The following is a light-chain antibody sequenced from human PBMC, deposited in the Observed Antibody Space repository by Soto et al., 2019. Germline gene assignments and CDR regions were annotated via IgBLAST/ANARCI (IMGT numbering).Light chain of an antibody. CDR2: TNN. Sequence: QSVLTQPPSASATPGQRVTISCSGSNSNIGTNTVNWQQQLPGTAPRLLIYTNNQRPSGVPQRFSGSKTGTSASLAIGGLQSEDGADYYCAAWDDSLGAYVFGTGTKVTAL. J-gene: IGLJ1*01. V-gene: IGLV1-44*01. CDR3: AAWDDSLGAYV. CDR1: NSNIGTNT.